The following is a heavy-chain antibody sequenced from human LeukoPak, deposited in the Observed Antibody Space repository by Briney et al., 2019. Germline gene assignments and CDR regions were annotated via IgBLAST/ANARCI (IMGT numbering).Heavy chain of an antibody. CDR1: GFTVSSNY. CDR3: ARLRFGPDDAFDI. CDR2: IYSGGST. J-gene: IGHJ3*02. V-gene: IGHV3-53*01. D-gene: IGHD3-10*01. Sequence: GGSLRLSCAASGFTVSSNYMSWVRQAPGKGLEWVSVIYSGGSTYYADSAKGRFTISRDNSKNTLYLQMNSLRAEDTAVYYCARLRFGPDDAFDIWGQGTMVTVSS.